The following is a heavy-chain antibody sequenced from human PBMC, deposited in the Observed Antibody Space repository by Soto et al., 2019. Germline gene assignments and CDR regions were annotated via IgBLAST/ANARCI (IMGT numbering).Heavy chain of an antibody. CDR3: TRHGGDGYKNY. CDR1: GFTFSGSA. J-gene: IGHJ4*02. CDR2: IRSKANSYAT. V-gene: IGHV3-73*02. Sequence: EVQLVESGGGLVQPGGSLKLSCAASGFTFSGSAMHWVRQASGKGLEWVGRIRSKANSYATAYAASVKGRFTISRDDSKNTAYLQMNSLKTEDTAVYYCTRHGGDGYKNYWGQGTLVTVSS. D-gene: IGHD5-12*01.